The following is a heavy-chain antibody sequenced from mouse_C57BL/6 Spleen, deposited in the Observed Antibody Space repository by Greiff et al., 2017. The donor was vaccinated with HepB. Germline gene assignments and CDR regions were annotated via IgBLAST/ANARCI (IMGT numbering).Heavy chain of an antibody. J-gene: IGHJ4*01. D-gene: IGHD2-1*01. CDR1: GFNIKDYY. V-gene: IGHV14-1*01. CDR2: IDPEDGDT. CDR3: LYGNYDAMDY. Sequence: VQLQQSGAELVRPGASVKLSCTASGFNIKDYYMHWVKQRPEQGLEWIGRIDPEDGDTEYAPKFQCKATMTADTSSNTAYLQLSSLTSEDTAVYYCLYGNYDAMDYWGQGTSVTVSS.